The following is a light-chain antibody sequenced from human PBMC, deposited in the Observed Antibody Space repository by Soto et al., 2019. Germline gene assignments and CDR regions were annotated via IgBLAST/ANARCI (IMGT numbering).Light chain of an antibody. J-gene: IGKJ1*01. CDR3: QQYNNWWT. Sequence: EIVMTQSLATLSVSPGERATLSCRASQSVSSNLAWYQQKPGQAPRLLIYGASTRATGIQARFSGSGSGTVFTLTISSLQSEDFAVYYCQQYNNWWTFGQGTKVDIK. CDR1: QSVSSN. CDR2: GAS. V-gene: IGKV3-15*01.